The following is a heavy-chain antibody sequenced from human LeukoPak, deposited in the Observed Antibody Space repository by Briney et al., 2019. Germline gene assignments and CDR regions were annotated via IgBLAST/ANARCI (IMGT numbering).Heavy chain of an antibody. CDR2: IYYSGST. V-gene: IGHV4-39*01. J-gene: IGHJ4*02. CDR1: GGSISSSSYY. Sequence: SETLSLTCTVSGGSISSSSYYWGWIRQPPGRGLEWIGSIYYSGSTYNNPSLKSRATISVDTSKNQFSLNLSSVTAADTAVYYCASSLGYWRYFDYWGQGTLVTVSS. CDR3: ASSLGYWRYFDY. D-gene: IGHD3-22*01.